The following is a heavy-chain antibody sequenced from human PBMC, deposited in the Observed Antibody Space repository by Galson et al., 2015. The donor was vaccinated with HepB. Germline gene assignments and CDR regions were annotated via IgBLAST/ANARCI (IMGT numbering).Heavy chain of an antibody. J-gene: IGHJ4*02. CDR2: ISYDGSNK. D-gene: IGHD3-10*02. V-gene: IGHV3-30*18. CDR3: AKDGLFNIDY. Sequence: SLRLSCAASGFIFSSYGMHWVRQAPGKGLEWVAVISYDGSNKYYADSVKGRFTISRDNSRNTLYLQMNSLRAEDTAVFYCAKDGLFNIDYWGQGTLVTVSS. CDR1: GFIFSSYG.